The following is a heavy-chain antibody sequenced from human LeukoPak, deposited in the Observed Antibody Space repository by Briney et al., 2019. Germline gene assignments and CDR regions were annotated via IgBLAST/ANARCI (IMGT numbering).Heavy chain of an antibody. Sequence: SETLSLTCTASGGSISSYYWSWIRQPAGKGLEWIGRIYTSGSTNYNPSLKSRVTMSLDTSKNQFSLKLSSVTAADTAVYYCARDYYGSGSHPNWFDPWGQGTLVTVSS. V-gene: IGHV4-4*07. CDR3: ARDYYGSGSHPNWFDP. J-gene: IGHJ5*02. CDR1: GGSISSYY. D-gene: IGHD3-10*01. CDR2: IYTSGST.